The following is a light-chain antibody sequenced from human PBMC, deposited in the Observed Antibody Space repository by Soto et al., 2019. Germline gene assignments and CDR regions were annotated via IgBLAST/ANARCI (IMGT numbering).Light chain of an antibody. V-gene: IGKV1-5*03. CDR1: QNIMTW. Sequence: DIQMTQSPSTLSASIGDRVTITCRASQNIMTWLAWHQQKPGKAPKLLIFKASDLDVGVPSRFAVSGSGTEFTLTISNLQPDDVATYYCQQYNAYSPWTFGQGTKVESK. CDR3: QQYNAYSPWT. J-gene: IGKJ1*01. CDR2: KAS.